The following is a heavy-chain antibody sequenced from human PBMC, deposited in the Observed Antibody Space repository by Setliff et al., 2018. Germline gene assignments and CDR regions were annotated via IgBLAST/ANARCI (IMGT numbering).Heavy chain of an antibody. D-gene: IGHD3-3*01. CDR3: ARSPPTPTYYDFWSGYSYYFDY. CDR2: INAGNGNT. J-gene: IGHJ4*02. Sequence: ASVKVSCKASGYTFTSYAMHWVRQAPGQRLEWMGWINAGNGNTKYSQKFQGRVTITRDTSASTAYMELSSLRSEDTAVYYCARSPPTPTYYDFWSGYSYYFDYWGQGTLVTVSS. CDR1: GYTFTSYA. V-gene: IGHV1-3*01.